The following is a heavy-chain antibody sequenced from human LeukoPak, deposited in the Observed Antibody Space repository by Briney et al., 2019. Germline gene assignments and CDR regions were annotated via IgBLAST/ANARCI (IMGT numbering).Heavy chain of an antibody. Sequence: PSETLSLTCTVSGGSISSYYWSWIRQPAGKGLEWIGRIYTSGSTNYNPSLKSRVTMSVDTSKNQFSLKLSSVTAADTAVYYCARGTIVVVPAAMSSYYFDYWGQGTLVTVSS. CDR1: GGSISSYY. V-gene: IGHV4-4*07. D-gene: IGHD2-2*01. J-gene: IGHJ4*02. CDR2: IYTSGST. CDR3: ARGTIVVVPAAMSSYYFDY.